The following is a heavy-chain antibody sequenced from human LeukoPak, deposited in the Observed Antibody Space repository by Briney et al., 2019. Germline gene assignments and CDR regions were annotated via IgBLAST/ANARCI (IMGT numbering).Heavy chain of an antibody. J-gene: IGHJ5*02. CDR3: AKGLREFDP. Sequence: KPGESLRLSCEASGFTFSSYTMNWVRQAPGKGLEWVSCIGSSSSYIYYADSVKGRFTISRDNAKNSLYLQMNSLRDEDTAVYYCAKGLREFDPWGQGTLVTVSS. CDR1: GFTFSSYT. CDR2: IGSSSSYI. V-gene: IGHV3-21*01.